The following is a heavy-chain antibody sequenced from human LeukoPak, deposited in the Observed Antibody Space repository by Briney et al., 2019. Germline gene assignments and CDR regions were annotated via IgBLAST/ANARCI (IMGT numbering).Heavy chain of an antibody. Sequence: GGSLRLSCAASGFTFSSYGMHWVRQAPGKGLEWVTFIRYDGSKKYYADSVKGRFTISRDNSKNTLYLQMNSLRAEDTAVYYCAKDRGYYFDYWGQGTLVTVSS. J-gene: IGHJ4*02. V-gene: IGHV3-30*02. CDR2: IRYDGSKK. CDR1: GFTFSSYG. D-gene: IGHD3-10*01. CDR3: AKDRGYYFDY.